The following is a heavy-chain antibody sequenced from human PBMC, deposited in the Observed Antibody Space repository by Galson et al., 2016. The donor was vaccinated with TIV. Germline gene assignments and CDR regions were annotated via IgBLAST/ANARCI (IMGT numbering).Heavy chain of an antibody. CDR2: MSDGDKT. J-gene: IGHJ6*02. CDR1: GLSVSLNY. D-gene: IGHD3-22*01. CDR3: SRDRVVDATYYFYNYGMDV. V-gene: IGHV3-66*02. Sequence: SLRLSCAASGLSVSLNYMAWVRQAPGKGLEWVSLMSDGDKTYYADSVKGRFTISRDNSRNTVYLQMNSLRIEDSGVYFCSRDRVVDATYYFYNYGMDVWGQGTAVTVSS.